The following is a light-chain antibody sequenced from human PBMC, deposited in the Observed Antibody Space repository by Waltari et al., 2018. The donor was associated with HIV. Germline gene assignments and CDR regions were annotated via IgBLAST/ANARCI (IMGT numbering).Light chain of an antibody. J-gene: IGLJ2*01. CDR3: CTYGGSSTHVL. CDR1: SSDF. CDR2: EVN. Sequence: QSALAQPASVSGSPGQSITISCTAASSDFVSWYQQYPGKAPKFMLYEVNKRPSGVSSRFSGSKSGNTASLTISGLQAEDEADYYCCTYGGSSTHVLFGGGTKLTVL. V-gene: IGLV2-23*02.